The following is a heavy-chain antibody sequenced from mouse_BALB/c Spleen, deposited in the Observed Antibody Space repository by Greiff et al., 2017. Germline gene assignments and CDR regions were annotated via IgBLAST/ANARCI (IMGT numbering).Heavy chain of an antibody. V-gene: IGHV3-6*02. CDR3: AIDGSSYNYFDY. J-gene: IGHJ2*01. Sequence: DVQLQESGPGLVKPSQSLSLTCSVSGYSITSGYYWNWIRQFPGNQLEWMGYISYDGSNNYNPSLKNRISITRDTSKNQFFLKLNSVTTEDTATYYCAIDGSSYNYFDYWGQGTTLTVSS. CDR2: ISYDGSN. CDR1: GYSITSGYY. D-gene: IGHD1-1*01.